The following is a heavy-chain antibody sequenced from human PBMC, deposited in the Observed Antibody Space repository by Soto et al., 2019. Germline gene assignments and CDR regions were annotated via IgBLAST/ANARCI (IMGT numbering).Heavy chain of an antibody. CDR3: ASQNLTKGYYGDYDYYYGMDV. J-gene: IGHJ6*02. CDR2: IYYSGST. D-gene: IGHD4-17*01. Sequence: SETLSLTCTVSGGSISSGGYYWSWIRQHPGKGLEWIRYIYYSGSTYYNPSLKSRVTISVDTSKNQFSLKLSSVTAADTAVYYCASQNLTKGYYGDYDYYYGMDVWGQGTTVTVSS. CDR1: GGSISSGGYY. V-gene: IGHV4-31*03.